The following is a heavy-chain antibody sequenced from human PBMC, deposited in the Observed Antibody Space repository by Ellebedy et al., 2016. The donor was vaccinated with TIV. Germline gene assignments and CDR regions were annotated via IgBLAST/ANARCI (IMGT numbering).Heavy chain of an antibody. CDR1: GSTFSRYN. J-gene: IGHJ3*02. V-gene: IGHV3-21*01. CDR2: ISSSSSYI. CDR3: ARDGFDI. Sequence: GESLKISXAASGSTFSRYNMNWVRQAPGKGLEWVSSISSSSSYIYYADSVKGRFTIFRDNAKNSLYLQMNSLRAEDTAVYYCARDGFDIWGQGTMVTVSS.